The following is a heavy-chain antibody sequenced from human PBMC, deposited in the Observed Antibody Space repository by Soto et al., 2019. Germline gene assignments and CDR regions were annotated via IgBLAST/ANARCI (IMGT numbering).Heavy chain of an antibody. CDR3: AFLVVVTAKFDY. J-gene: IGHJ4*02. CDR1: GGTFSSCA. V-gene: IGHV1-69*13. D-gene: IGHD2-21*02. Sequence: ASVKVSCKASGGTFSSCAISWVRQAPGQGLEWMGGIIPIFGTANYAQKFQGRVTITADESTSTAYMELSSLRSEDTAVYYCAFLVVVTAKFDYWGQGTLVTVSS. CDR2: IIPIFGTA.